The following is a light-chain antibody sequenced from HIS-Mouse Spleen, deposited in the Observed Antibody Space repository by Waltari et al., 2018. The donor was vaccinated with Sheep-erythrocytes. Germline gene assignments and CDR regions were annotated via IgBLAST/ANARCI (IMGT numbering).Light chain of an antibody. CDR1: KLGDKY. Sequence: SYELTQPPSVPVSPGQTASITCSGDKLGDKYACWYQQKPGQSPVLVIYQDSKRPSGIPERFSGSNSGNTATLTISGTQAMDEADYYCQAWDSSPAVFGGGTKLTVL. V-gene: IGLV3-1*01. CDR3: QAWDSSPAV. CDR2: QDS. J-gene: IGLJ2*01.